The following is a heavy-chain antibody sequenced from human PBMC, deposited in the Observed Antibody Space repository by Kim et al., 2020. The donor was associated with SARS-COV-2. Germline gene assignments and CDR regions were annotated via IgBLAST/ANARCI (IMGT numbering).Heavy chain of an antibody. J-gene: IGHJ4*02. CDR1: GGSISSYY. CDR2: IYYSGST. Sequence: SETLSLTCTVSGGSISSYYWSWIRQPPGKGLEWIGYIYYSGSTNYNPSLKSRVTISVDTSKNQFSLKLSSVTAADTAVYYCARGGITIFGALYYFDYWGQGTLVTVSS. D-gene: IGHD3-3*01. CDR3: ARGGITIFGALYYFDY. V-gene: IGHV4-59*01.